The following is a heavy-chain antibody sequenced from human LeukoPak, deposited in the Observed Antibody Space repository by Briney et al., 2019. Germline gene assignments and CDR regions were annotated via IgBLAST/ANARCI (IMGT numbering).Heavy chain of an antibody. V-gene: IGHV3-23*01. CDR2: ISGSGGST. Sequence: GGSLRLSGAASGLTLSSNAMSWVRQAPGKGLEGVSAISGSGGSTYYADSVKGRFTISRDNSKNTLYLQMNSLRAEDTAVYYCAKDLPQSSSWYYFDYWGQGTLVTVSS. CDR1: GLTLSSNA. J-gene: IGHJ4*02. CDR3: AKDLPQSSSWYYFDY. D-gene: IGHD6-13*01.